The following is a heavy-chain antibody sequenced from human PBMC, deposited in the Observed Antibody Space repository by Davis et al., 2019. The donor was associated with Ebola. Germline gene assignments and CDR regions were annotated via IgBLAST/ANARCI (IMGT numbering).Heavy chain of an antibody. CDR1: GGSISSYY. V-gene: IGHV4-59*01. J-gene: IGHJ4*02. CDR3: ARTDRVCTGGRCYSGNDFDY. D-gene: IGHD2-15*01. CDR2: IYCSGST. Sequence: SETLSLTCTVSGGSISSYYWSWIRQPPGKGLEWIGYIYCSGSTNYNPSLKSRVTISVDTSKNQFSLKLSSVTAADTAVYFCARTDRVCTGGRCYSGNDFDYWGQGTLVTVSS.